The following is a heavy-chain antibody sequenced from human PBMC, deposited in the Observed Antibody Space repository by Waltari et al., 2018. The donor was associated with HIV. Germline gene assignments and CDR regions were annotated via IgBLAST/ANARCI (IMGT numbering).Heavy chain of an antibody. J-gene: IGHJ5*02. Sequence: QVQLQQWGAGLLKPSETLSLTCAVYGGSFSGYYWSWIRQPPGKGLEWIGEINHSGSTNYNPSLKSRVTISVDTSKNQFSLKLSSVTAADTAVYYCARGLGGPVVVVAATQGRWFDPWGQGTLVTVSS. CDR3: ARGLGGPVVVVAATQGRWFDP. V-gene: IGHV4-34*01. CDR1: GGSFSGYY. CDR2: INHSGST. D-gene: IGHD2-15*01.